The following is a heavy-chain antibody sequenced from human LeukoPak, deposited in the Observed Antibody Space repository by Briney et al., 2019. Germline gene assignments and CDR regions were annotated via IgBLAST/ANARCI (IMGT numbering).Heavy chain of an antibody. Sequence: GGSLRLSCAASGFSIYSLNWVRPAPGQGLEWVSSISSGSDYIYYADSVKGRFTISRDNAKNSLYLQMNSLRAEDTAIYYCARDPWGTHAYWGQGTLVTVSS. J-gene: IGHJ4*02. D-gene: IGHD3-16*01. CDR1: GFSIYS. CDR3: ARDPWGTHAY. V-gene: IGHV3-21*01. CDR2: ISSGSDYI.